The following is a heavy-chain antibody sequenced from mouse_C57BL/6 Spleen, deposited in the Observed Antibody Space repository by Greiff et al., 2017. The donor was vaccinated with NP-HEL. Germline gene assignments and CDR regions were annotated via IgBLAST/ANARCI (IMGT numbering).Heavy chain of an antibody. CDR1: GFTFSSYG. CDR2: ISSGGSYT. Sequence: EVKLVESGGDLVKPGGSLKLSCAASGFTFSSYGMSWVRQTPDKRLEWVATISSGGSYTYYPDSVKGRFTISRDNAKNTLYLQMSSLKSEDTAMYYCARHGNWEDYFDYWGQGTTLTVSS. CDR3: ARHGNWEDYFDY. J-gene: IGHJ2*01. D-gene: IGHD4-1*01. V-gene: IGHV5-6*01.